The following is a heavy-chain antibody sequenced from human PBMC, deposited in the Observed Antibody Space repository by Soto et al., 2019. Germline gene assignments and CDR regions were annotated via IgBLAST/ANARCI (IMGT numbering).Heavy chain of an antibody. CDR2: IYHSGST. CDR1: GGSISSGGYS. J-gene: IGHJ5*02. Sequence: LSLTCAVSGGSISSGGYSWSWIRQPPGKGLEWIGYIYHSGSTYYNPSLKSRVTISVDRSKNQFSLKLSSVTAADTAVYYCARGVGYCSSTSFYINCFDPWGQGTLVTVSS. D-gene: IGHD2-2*01. V-gene: IGHV4-30-2*01. CDR3: ARGVGYCSSTSFYINCFDP.